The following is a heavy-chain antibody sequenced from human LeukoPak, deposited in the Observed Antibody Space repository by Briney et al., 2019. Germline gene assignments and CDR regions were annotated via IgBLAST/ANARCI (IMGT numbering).Heavy chain of an antibody. CDR3: ARRSKSGYYFDS. CDR2: ILSSGCS. Sequence: SETLSLTCTVSGGSMSSYYWSWIRQPPGEGLEWIGYILSSGCSNFNPSLKSRVTISVDTSRNQFSLKLSSVTAADTAVYYCARRSKSGYYFDSWGQGTLVTVSS. CDR1: GGSMSSYY. D-gene: IGHD2-2*01. V-gene: IGHV4-59*08. J-gene: IGHJ4*02.